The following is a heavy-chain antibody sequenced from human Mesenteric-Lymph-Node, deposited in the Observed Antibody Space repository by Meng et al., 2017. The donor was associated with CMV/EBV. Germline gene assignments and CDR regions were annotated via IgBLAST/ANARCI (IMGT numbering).Heavy chain of an antibody. CDR1: GASITSSRHY. J-gene: IGHJ5*02. D-gene: IGHD3-3*01. Sequence: GSLRLSCTVSGASITSSRHYWGWIRQPPGKGLEWIGNFYYGGSTYYNPSLKSRATISLDTSKNQFSLRLTSVTAADTAVYYCARPFWSGYGWFDPWGQGTLVTVSS. CDR3: ARPFWSGYGWFDP. CDR2: FYYGGST. V-gene: IGHV4-39*07.